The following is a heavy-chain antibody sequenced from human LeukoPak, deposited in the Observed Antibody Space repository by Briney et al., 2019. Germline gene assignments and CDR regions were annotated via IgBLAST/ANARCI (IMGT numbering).Heavy chain of an antibody. CDR2: LYSDGST. Sequence: GGSLRLSCAASGFTVSRNYMSWVRQAPGKGLEWVSVLYSDGSTYYADSVKGRFTISRDNSKNTLYLQMNSLRAEDTAVYYCAKTPSSGWYPPHSYYFDYWGQGTLVTVSS. V-gene: IGHV3-53*05. J-gene: IGHJ4*02. CDR3: AKTPSSGWYPPHSYYFDY. CDR1: GFTVSRNY. D-gene: IGHD6-19*01.